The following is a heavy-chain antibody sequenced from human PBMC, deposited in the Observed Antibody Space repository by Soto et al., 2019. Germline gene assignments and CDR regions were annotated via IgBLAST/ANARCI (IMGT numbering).Heavy chain of an antibody. D-gene: IGHD6-19*01. CDR1: GGSISSSSYY. CDR2: IFYSGST. J-gene: IGHJ6*02. V-gene: IGHV4-39*01. CDR3: ASRNPGYSSGWFSAYYYYGMDV. Sequence: SETLSLTCTVSGGSISSSSYYWGWIRQPPGKGLEWIGSIFYSGSTYYNPSLKSRVTISVDTSKNQFSLKLSSVTAADTAVYYCASRNPGYSSGWFSAYYYYGMDVWGQGTTVTVSS.